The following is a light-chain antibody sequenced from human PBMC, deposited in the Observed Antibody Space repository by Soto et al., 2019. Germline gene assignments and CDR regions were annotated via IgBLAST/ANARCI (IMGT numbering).Light chain of an antibody. CDR3: QHYNSRPLT. CDR1: QSVGIN. J-gene: IGKJ4*01. CDR2: GAS. V-gene: IGKV3-15*01. Sequence: EIVMTQSPATLSVSPGERATLSCRAGQSVGINLAWYQQKPGQAPRLLIYGASRRAIGIPARFSGSGSGTEFTLTISSLQSEDSGVYYCQHYNSRPLTFGGGAKVEIK.